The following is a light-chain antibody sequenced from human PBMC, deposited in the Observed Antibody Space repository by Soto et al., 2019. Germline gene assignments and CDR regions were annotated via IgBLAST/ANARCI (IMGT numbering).Light chain of an antibody. CDR3: LQDYNYPRT. CDR2: AAS. Sequence: IQMTQSPSALSASVGDRVTITCRASESISTWLAWYQQKPGKAPNLLIYAASSLQSGVPSRFSGSGSGTDFTLTISSLQPEDFATYYCLQDYNYPRTFGQGTKVDNK. J-gene: IGKJ1*01. CDR1: ESISTW. V-gene: IGKV1-6*01.